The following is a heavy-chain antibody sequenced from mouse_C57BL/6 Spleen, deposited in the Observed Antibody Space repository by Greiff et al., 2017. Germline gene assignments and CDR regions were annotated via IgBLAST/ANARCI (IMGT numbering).Heavy chain of an antibody. CDR2: ISNLAYSI. CDR3: ARRGHDAYHEGFAY. D-gene: IGHD2-3*01. J-gene: IGHJ3*01. CDR1: GFTFSDYG. Sequence: EVHLVESGGGLVQPGGSLKLSCAASGFTFSDYGMAWVRQAPRKGPEWVAFISNLAYSIYYADTVTGRFTISRENAKNTLYLEMSSLRSEDTAMYYCARRGHDAYHEGFAYWGQGTLVTVSA. V-gene: IGHV5-15*01.